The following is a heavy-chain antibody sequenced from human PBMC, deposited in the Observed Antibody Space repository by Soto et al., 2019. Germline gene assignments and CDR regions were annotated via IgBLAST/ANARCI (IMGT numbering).Heavy chain of an antibody. CDR2: IYHSGST. CDR1: GGSISSYY. CDR3: ASIPRGNTFGWFDY. V-gene: IGHV4-59*01. D-gene: IGHD5-18*01. Sequence: QVQLQESGPGLVKPSETLSLTCTVSGGSISSYYWSWIRQPPGKGLEWIGYIYHSGSTKYNPSLTXXVXXSMDSSRHQFSLKLSFVTAADTAIYYCASIPRGNTFGWFDYWGQGSLVTVSS. J-gene: IGHJ4*02.